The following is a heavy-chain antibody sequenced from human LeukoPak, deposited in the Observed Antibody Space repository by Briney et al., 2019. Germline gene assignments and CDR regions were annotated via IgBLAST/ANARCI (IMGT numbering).Heavy chain of an antibody. CDR3: AREALVTH. CDR1: GFTFSSYS. CDR2: ISGSSSTI. D-gene: IGHD1-26*01. Sequence: GGSLRLSCAASGFTFSSYSMNWVRQAPGKGLEWGSYISGSSSTIYYADSVKGRFTISRDNGKNTLYLQMNSLRAEDTAVYYCAREALVTHWGQGTLVTVSS. J-gene: IGHJ4*02. V-gene: IGHV3-48*01.